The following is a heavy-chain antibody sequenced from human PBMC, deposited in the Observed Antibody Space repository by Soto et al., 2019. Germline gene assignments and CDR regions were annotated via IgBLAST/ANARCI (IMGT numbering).Heavy chain of an antibody. J-gene: IGHJ5*02. CDR2: FDPEDGER. CDR1: GYTLSELS. Sequence: ASVKVSCKVFGYTLSELSFHWVRQAPGKGLEWMATFDPEDGERIYAQKFQGRVTMTEDTSTDTAYMEVSGLKSEDTAVYYCATALSRVGATFGPWGQGTLVTVS. D-gene: IGHD1-26*01. CDR3: ATALSRVGATFGP. V-gene: IGHV1-24*01.